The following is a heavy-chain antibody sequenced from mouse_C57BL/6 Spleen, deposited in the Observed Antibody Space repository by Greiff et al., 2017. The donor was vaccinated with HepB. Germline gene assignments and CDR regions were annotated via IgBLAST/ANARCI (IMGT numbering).Heavy chain of an antibody. J-gene: IGHJ3*01. CDR1: GYTFTDYY. CDR2: INPNNGGT. Sequence: EVQLQQSGPELVKPGASVKISCKASGYTFTDYYMNWVKQSHGKSLEWIGDINPNNGGTSYNQKFKGKATLTVDKSSSTAYMELRSLTSEDSAVYYCAREGSYGNFAWFAYWGQGTLVTVSA. D-gene: IGHD2-1*01. CDR3: AREGSYGNFAWFAY. V-gene: IGHV1-26*01.